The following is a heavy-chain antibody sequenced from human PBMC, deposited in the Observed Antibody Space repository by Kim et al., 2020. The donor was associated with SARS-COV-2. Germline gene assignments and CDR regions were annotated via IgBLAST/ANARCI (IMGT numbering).Heavy chain of an antibody. CDR3: ARITFSGYNNYYYGMDV. CDR2: IYYSGST. CDR1: GGSISSYY. J-gene: IGHJ6*02. Sequence: SETLSLTCTVSGGSISSYYWSWIRQPPGKGLEWIGYIYYSGSTNYNPSLKSRVTISVDTSKNQFSLKLSSVTAADTAVYYCARITFSGYNNYYYGMDVWGQGTTVTVSS. V-gene: IGHV4-59*01. D-gene: IGHD3-22*01.